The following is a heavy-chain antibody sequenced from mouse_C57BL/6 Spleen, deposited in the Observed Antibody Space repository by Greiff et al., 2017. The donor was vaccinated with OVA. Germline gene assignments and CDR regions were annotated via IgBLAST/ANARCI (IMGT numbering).Heavy chain of an antibody. V-gene: IGHV1-64*01. Sequence: VQLQQPGAELVKPGASVKLSCKASGYTFTSYWMHWVKQRPGQGLEWIGMIHPNSGSTNYNEKFKSKATLTVDKSSSTAYMQLSSLTSEDSAVYYCAIYYSNYVGPFDDWGQGTTLTVSS. CDR3: AIYYSNYVGPFDD. D-gene: IGHD2-5*01. J-gene: IGHJ2*01. CDR1: GYTFTSYW. CDR2: IHPNSGST.